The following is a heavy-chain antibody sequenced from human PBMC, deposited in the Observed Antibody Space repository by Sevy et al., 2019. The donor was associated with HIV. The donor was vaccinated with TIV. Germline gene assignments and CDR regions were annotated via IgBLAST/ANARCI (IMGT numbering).Heavy chain of an antibody. V-gene: IGHV4-34*01. CDR2: INHSGST. CDR1: SGSFSAYY. D-gene: IGHD4-4*01. Sequence: SETLSLTCAVYSGSFSAYYWSWLRQPPGKGLEWIGEINHSGSTNYNPSLKSRVTISLHTSKNQFSLKLTSVTAADTAVYYCARGVTVTTVPYYFDYWGQGTLVTVSS. CDR3: ARGVTVTTVPYYFDY. J-gene: IGHJ4*02.